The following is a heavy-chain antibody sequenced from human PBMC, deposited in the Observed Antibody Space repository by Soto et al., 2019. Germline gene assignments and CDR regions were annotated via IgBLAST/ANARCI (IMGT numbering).Heavy chain of an antibody. D-gene: IGHD2-21*02. Sequence: QVQLVQSGAEVRKPGSSVKVSCRASGSTFSSYTVNWVRQAPGQGLEWIGRIIPILGTTDYARRCKGRVTITADRSAKPADKELTSLPSEDTAVYYCARRRYCGADCYSKFYCGMGVWGQGTTVTVS. CDR3: ARRRYCGADCYSKFYCGMGV. J-gene: IGHJ6*02. V-gene: IGHV1-69*08. CDR1: GSTFSSYT. CDR2: IIPILGTT.